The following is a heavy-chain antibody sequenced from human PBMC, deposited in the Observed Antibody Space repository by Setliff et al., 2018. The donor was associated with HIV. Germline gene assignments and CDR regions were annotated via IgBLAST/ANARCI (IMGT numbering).Heavy chain of an antibody. CDR1: GFTFSSYW. CDR3: VRQVSDAFDV. D-gene: IGHD3-16*02. V-gene: IGHV3-74*01. J-gene: IGHJ3*01. Sequence: PGESLKISCVASGFTFSSYWMHWVRQVPGKGLVWVSRINCYGGSSTYADSVKGRLSISRDNTKNTLYLQMNSLRAEDTAVYYCVRQVSDAFDVWGQGTMVTVSS. CDR2: INCYGGSS.